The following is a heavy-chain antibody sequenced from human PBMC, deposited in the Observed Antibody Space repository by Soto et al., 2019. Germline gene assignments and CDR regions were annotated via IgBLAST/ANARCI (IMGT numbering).Heavy chain of an antibody. V-gene: IGHV4-30-4*01. Sequence: PSETLSLTCSVSGDSISTVDYFWAWIRQPPGQALEYIGYIYKSATTYYNPSFESRVAISLDTSKSQFSLNVTSVTAADTAVYFCARGRDCLTGRCFPNWFDSWGQGTLVTVSS. J-gene: IGHJ5*01. CDR1: GDSISTVDYF. D-gene: IGHD7-27*01. CDR2: IYKSATT. CDR3: ARGRDCLTGRCFPNWFDS.